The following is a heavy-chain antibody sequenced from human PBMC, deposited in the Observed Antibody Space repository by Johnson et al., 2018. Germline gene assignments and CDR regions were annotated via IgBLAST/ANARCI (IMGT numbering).Heavy chain of an antibody. CDR2: ISYDGSTK. Sequence: VQLVESGGGVVQPGRSLRLSCAASGFTFSSYGMHWVRQAPCKGLEWVAVISYDGSTKESADSVKGRFTISRDNSKNTLYLQMNSLRAEDTAVYFCARGGNGYKFYYYYYMDVWGKGTTVTVSS. V-gene: IGHV3-30*03. J-gene: IGHJ6*03. D-gene: IGHD5-24*01. CDR3: ARGGNGYKFYYYYYMDV. CDR1: GFTFSSYG.